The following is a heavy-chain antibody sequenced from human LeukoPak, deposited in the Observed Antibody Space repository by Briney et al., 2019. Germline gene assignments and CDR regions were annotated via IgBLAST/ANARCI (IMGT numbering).Heavy chain of an antibody. D-gene: IGHD2-21*02. CDR2: ISSSSNTI. Sequence: PGGSLRLSCAASGFTLSTYSMNWVRQAPGKGLEWVSYISSSSNTIYYADSVKGRFTISRDNAKNSLYLQMNSLRAEDTAVYYCASMTTYCGGDCYFFDYWGQGTLVTVSS. CDR3: ASMTTYCGGDCYFFDY. V-gene: IGHV3-48*04. CDR1: GFTLSTYS. J-gene: IGHJ4*02.